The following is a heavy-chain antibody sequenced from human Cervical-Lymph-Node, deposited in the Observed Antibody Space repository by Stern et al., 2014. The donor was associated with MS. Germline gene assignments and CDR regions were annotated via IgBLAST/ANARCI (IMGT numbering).Heavy chain of an antibody. Sequence: VQLVESGAEVKTPGASVKLSCKASGHTFSIYYMNWVPQAPGQGLEWMGIINPSGGSTSYAQKFQGRVTMTRDTSTSTVYMELSSLRSEDTAVYYCAREVAGHRLGMMDVWGQGTSVTVSS. V-gene: IGHV1-46*01. J-gene: IGHJ6*02. CDR3: AREVAGHRLGMMDV. D-gene: IGHD6-19*01. CDR2: INPSGGST. CDR1: GHTFSIYY.